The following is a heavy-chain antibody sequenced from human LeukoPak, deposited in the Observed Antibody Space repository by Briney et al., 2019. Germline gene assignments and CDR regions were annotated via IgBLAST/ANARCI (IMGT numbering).Heavy chain of an antibody. J-gene: IGHJ6*03. V-gene: IGHV4-39*01. Sequence: SETLSLTCTVSGGSISSSPYYWGWIRQSSGKGPEWIASIYHSGGTYYNPSLKSRVTISVDTSKNQFSLRLSSVTAADTAVFYCARRGISQGYYMDVWGKGTTVTISS. D-gene: IGHD6-13*01. CDR3: ARRGISQGYYMDV. CDR1: GGSISSSPYY. CDR2: IYHSGGT.